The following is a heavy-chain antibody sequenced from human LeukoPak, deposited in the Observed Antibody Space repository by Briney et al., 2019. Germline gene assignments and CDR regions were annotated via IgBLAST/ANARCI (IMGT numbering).Heavy chain of an antibody. CDR1: GGSISSGGYS. J-gene: IGHJ4*02. V-gene: IGHV4-30-2*01. Sequence: PSETLSLTCAVSGGSISSGGYSWSWIRQPPGKGLEWIGYIYHSGSTYYSPSLKSRVTISVDRSKNQFSLKLSSVTAADTAVYYCARGVGIGYGDYGYFDYWGQGTLVTVSS. D-gene: IGHD4-17*01. CDR3: ARGVGIGYGDYGYFDY. CDR2: IYHSGST.